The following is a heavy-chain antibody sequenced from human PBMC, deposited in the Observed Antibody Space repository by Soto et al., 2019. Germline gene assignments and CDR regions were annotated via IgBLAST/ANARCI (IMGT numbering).Heavy chain of an antibody. V-gene: IGHV3-30*18. J-gene: IGHJ1*01. Sequence: GESLKISCAASGFTFNNYGMHWVRQAPGKGLEWVAVISYDGSNKYYADSVKGRFTISRDNSKNTLYLQMNSLRAEDTAVYYCAKDSAVAAFAYFQHWGQGNLVTAPQ. CDR1: GFTFNNYG. CDR3: AKDSAVAAFAYFQH. CDR2: ISYDGSNK. D-gene: IGHD6-19*01.